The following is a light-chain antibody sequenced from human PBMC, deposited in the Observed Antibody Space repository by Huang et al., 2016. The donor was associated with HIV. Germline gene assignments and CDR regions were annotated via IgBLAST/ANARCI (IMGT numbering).Light chain of an antibody. J-gene: IGKJ1*01. CDR1: QTISTY. V-gene: IGKV1-39*01. CDR2: DAS. Sequence: DTQMTQSPSSLSASVGDRVTITCRASQTISTYLNWYQQKPGKAPNLLIYDASSLQSGVPSRFSGSGSGTDFTLTISSLQPEDFATYYCQQSHSTPRTFGLGTKVEIK. CDR3: QQSHSTPRT.